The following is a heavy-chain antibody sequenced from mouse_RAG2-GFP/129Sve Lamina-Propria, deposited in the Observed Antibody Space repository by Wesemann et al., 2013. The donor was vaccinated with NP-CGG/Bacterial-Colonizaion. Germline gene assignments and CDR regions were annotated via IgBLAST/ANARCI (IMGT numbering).Heavy chain of an antibody. J-gene: IGHJ1*03. CDR3: VLPLDFDV. D-gene: IGHD1-1*01. CDR2: IYPGDGDT. V-gene: IGHV1-82*01. CDR1: GYAFSSSW. Sequence: QVQLQQSGPELVKPGASVKISCKASGYAFSSSWMNWVKQRPGKGLEWIGRIYPGDGDTNYNGKFKGKATLTADKSSSTAYMQLSSLTSEDSAVYFCVLPLDFDVWGTGTTVTVSS.